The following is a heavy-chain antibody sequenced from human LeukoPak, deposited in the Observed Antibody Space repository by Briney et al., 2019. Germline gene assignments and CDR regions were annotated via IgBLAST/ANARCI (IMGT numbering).Heavy chain of an antibody. Sequence: SETLSLTCTVSGYSISSGYYWGWIRQPPGKGLEWIGSIYHSGSTYYNPSLKSRVTISVDTSKNQFSLKLSSVTAADTAVYYCARGGERYCSSTSCSLDYWGQGTLVTVSS. D-gene: IGHD2-2*01. CDR2: IYHSGST. CDR3: ARGGERYCSSTSCSLDY. J-gene: IGHJ4*02. V-gene: IGHV4-38-2*02. CDR1: GYSISSGYY.